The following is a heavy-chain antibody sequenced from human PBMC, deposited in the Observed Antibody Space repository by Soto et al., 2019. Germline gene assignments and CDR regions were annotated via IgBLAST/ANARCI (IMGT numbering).Heavy chain of an antibody. D-gene: IGHD6-13*01. CDR3: ARGSRLDSSSWCCWFDP. Sequence: PGGSLRLSCAASGFTFSSYAMHWVRQAPGKGLEWVAVISYDGSNKYYADSVKGRFTISRDNSKNTLYLQMNSLRAEDTAVYYCARGSRLDSSSWCCWFDPWGQGTLVTVYS. CDR1: GFTFSSYA. CDR2: ISYDGSNK. V-gene: IGHV3-30-3*01. J-gene: IGHJ5*02.